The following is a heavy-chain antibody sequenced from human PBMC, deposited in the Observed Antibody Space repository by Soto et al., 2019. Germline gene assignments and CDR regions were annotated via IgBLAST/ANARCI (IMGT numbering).Heavy chain of an antibody. CDR1: GITFSSYG. CDR3: VSDRGYGHASVPYS. D-gene: IGHD5-18*01. Sequence: QAQLVESGGGVVQPGRSLRLSCAASGITFSSYGMHWVRQAPGTGLEWVAVISYDGGLQHYADSVKGRFTISRDNSKNMVLLQRNSLRAEDTAVYYCVSDRGYGHASVPYSWGQGTLVSVSS. CDR2: ISYDGGLQ. J-gene: IGHJ4*02. V-gene: IGHV3-30*03.